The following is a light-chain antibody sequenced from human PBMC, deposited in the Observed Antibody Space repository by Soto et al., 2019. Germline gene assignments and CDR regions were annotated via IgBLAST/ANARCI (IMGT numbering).Light chain of an antibody. V-gene: IGKV1D-16*01. CDR2: DAS. Sequence: DIQMTQSPSFVSASVGDRVTITCRASQDISSWLVWYQQKSGKAPKFLIYDASSLESGVPSRFSGSGFGTEFTLTISTLQPDDFATYHCQQYNSYPWTFGQGTKVDIK. CDR1: QDISSW. J-gene: IGKJ1*01. CDR3: QQYNSYPWT.